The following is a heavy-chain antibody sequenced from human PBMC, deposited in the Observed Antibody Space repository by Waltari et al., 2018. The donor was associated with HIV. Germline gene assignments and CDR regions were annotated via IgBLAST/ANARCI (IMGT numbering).Heavy chain of an antibody. CDR2: INPGNGDT. V-gene: IGHV1-2*04. CDR1: GYTFGAYN. Sequence: QVQLVQSGTEVRNPGASVTVACRPSGYTFGAYNLHRVRQAPGEGFEWVGWINPGNGDTDYAQKFQGWVTMTKGTSSNTVYLTLNRLRSDDTAIYYCSRSESSTWANLDFWGQGTLVSVSS. D-gene: IGHD3-10*01. CDR3: SRSESSTWANLDF. J-gene: IGHJ4*02.